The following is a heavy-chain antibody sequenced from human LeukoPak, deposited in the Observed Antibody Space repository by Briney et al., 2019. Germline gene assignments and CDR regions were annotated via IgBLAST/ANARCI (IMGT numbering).Heavy chain of an antibody. D-gene: IGHD6-13*01. CDR2: IYYSGST. Sequence: SETLSLTCTGSGGSISSSNFYWGWIRQPPGKGLEWIGSIYYSGSTYYNPSLKSRVSISVDTSKNQFSLKLSSVTAADTAVYYCARGRVSSSSWYSTYYYYFYMDVWGKGTTVTVSS. CDR1: GGSISSSNFY. V-gene: IGHV4-39*07. CDR3: ARGRVSSSSWYSTYYYYFYMDV. J-gene: IGHJ6*03.